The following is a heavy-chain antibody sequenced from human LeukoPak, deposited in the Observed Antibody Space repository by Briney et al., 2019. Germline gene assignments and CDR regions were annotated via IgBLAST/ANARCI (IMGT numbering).Heavy chain of an antibody. D-gene: IGHD5-18*01. V-gene: IGHV3-74*01. Sequence: PAGSLRLSCAVSGFTFSNYWMHWVPQAPGKGLVWVSRINSDGSSTSYADAVKGRFTISRDNAKNTLYLQMNSLRGDDTAVYYCARDLNTAMLKEYWGQGTLVTVSS. CDR2: INSDGSST. CDR3: ARDLNTAMLKEY. J-gene: IGHJ4*02. CDR1: GFTFSNYW.